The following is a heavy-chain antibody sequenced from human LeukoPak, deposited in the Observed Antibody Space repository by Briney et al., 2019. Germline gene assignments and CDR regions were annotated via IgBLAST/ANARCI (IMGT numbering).Heavy chain of an antibody. J-gene: IGHJ4*02. CDR1: GASISSGYY. V-gene: IGHV4-38-2*01. Sequence: SETLSLTCAVSGASISSGYYWAWVRQPPGEGLEWIASIHGTGNTYYNPPLKSRVTMSLDTSKNHFSLTLKSVTAADTAVYFCASGSGHLFDDWGQGTLVTVSS. D-gene: IGHD2-15*01. CDR3: ASGSGHLFDD. CDR2: IHGTGNT.